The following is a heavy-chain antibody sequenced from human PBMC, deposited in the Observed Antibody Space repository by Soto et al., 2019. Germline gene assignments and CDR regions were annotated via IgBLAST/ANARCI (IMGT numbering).Heavy chain of an antibody. D-gene: IGHD1-26*01. CDR1: GGTFSSYA. CDR3: ARVGWELQVNYYYYYGMDV. CDR2: IIPIFGTA. V-gene: IGHV1-69*13. J-gene: IGHJ6*02. Sequence: ASVKVSCKASGGTFSSYAISWVRQAPGQGLEWMGGIIPIFGTANYAQKFQGRVTITADESTSTAYMELSSLRSEDTAVYYCARVGWELQVNYYYYYGMDVWGQGTTVTVSS.